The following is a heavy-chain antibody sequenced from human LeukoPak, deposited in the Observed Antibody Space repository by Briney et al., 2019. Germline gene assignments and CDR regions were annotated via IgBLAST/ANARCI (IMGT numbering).Heavy chain of an antibody. CDR2: ISGSGGST. V-gene: IGHV3-23*01. Sequence: PGGSPRLSCAASGFTFSSYAMSWVRQAPGKGLEWVSAISGSGGSTYYADSVKGRFTISRDNSKNTLYLQMNSLRAEDTAVYYCAKAALGYYDSSGYYYDGDDAFDIWGQGTMVTVSS. CDR3: AKAALGYYDSSGYYYDGDDAFDI. CDR1: GFTFSSYA. J-gene: IGHJ3*02. D-gene: IGHD3-22*01.